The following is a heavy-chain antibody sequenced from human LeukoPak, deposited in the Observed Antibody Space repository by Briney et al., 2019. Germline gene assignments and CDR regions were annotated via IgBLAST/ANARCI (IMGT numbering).Heavy chain of an antibody. CDR1: GFTFSTYA. Sequence: GGSLRLSCAASGFTFSTYAMSWVRQAPGKGLEWVSLIGGSDGRTRYADSVKGRFTISRDNSKNTLYLEMNSLRAEDTTVYYCAKDSSSYDWGYMDVWGKGTTVTISS. CDR3: AKDSSSYDWGYMDV. V-gene: IGHV3-23*01. CDR2: IGGSDGRT. D-gene: IGHD3-22*01. J-gene: IGHJ6*03.